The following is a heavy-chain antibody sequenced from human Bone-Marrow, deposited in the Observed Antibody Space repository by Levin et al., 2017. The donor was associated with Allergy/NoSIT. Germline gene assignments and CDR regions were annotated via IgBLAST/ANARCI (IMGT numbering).Heavy chain of an antibody. CDR1: GGTFSNFA. J-gene: IGHJ4*02. Sequence: KISCKVSGGTFSNFAIHWVRQAPGQGLEWMGGIIPMFGTANYAQKLPGRLTITADESSNTAYMELSSLRSEDTAMYYCTRDRGEWGQFYFDYWGQGILVTVSS. CDR3: TRDRGEWGQFYFDY. D-gene: IGHD1-26*01. CDR2: IIPMFGTA. V-gene: IGHV1-69*01.